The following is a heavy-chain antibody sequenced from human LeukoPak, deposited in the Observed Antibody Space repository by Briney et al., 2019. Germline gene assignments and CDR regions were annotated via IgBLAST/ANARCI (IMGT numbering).Heavy chain of an antibody. D-gene: IGHD6-6*01. Sequence: ASVTVSCKASGYTFNGYYIHWVRQAPGQGLEWMGWINPNRGVTKYAERFQGRVTMTRETSISTAYMELSSLISDDTAVYYCTRASGSDSSVKSFYYMGVWGRGTPVTVSS. CDR1: GYTFNGYY. V-gene: IGHV1-2*02. CDR3: TRASGSDSSVKSFYYMGV. J-gene: IGHJ6*03. CDR2: INPNRGVT.